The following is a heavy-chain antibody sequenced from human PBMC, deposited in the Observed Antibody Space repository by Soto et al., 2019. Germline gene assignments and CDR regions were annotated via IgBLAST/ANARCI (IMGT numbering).Heavy chain of an antibody. CDR1: GFAVSSKY. CDR3: VQTTGWPGFDF. D-gene: IGHD6-19*01. Sequence: EVQLVESGGGLIQPGGSLRLSCAASGFAVSSKYMTWVRQAPGKGLEWVSVIYGGGTTYYAASVKGRFTISRDTSKITLYLQMTSLRAEDTAVYYCVQTTGWPGFDFWGQGTLVTVSS. CDR2: IYGGGTT. V-gene: IGHV3-53*01. J-gene: IGHJ4*02.